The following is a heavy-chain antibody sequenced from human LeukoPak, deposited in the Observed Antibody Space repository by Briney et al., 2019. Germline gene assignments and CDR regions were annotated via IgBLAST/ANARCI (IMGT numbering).Heavy chain of an antibody. Sequence: GGSLRLSCAASGFTFDSYSMHWVRQAPGKGLEWVSVIFYDGTTAHCADSVKGGFTVSRDNSRNTLFLQMNSLRPDDTAVYYCARDPGTRYSVKVGYYFDYWGQGTLVTVAS. CDR2: IFYDGTTA. J-gene: IGHJ4*02. V-gene: IGHV3-30-3*01. D-gene: IGHD1-26*01. CDR1: GFTFDSYS. CDR3: ARDPGTRYSVKVGYYFDY.